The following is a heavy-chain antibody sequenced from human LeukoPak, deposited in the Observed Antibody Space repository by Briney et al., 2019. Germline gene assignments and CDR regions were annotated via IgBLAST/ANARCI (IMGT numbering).Heavy chain of an antibody. CDR3: ARAFSSSWYENFQH. CDR2: IYSSGST. CDR1: GGFISNYY. Sequence: SETLSLTCNVSGGFISNYYWSWIRQPAGKGLEWIGRIYSSGSTNYKSSLKSRVTMSIDTSKNQFSLKLTSVTAADTAVYYCARAFSSSWYENFQHWGQGTLVTVSS. D-gene: IGHD6-13*01. V-gene: IGHV4-4*07. J-gene: IGHJ1*01.